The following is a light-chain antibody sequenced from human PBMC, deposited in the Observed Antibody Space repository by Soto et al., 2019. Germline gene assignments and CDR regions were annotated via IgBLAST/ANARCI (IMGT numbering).Light chain of an antibody. V-gene: IGKV1-39*01. J-gene: IGKJ4*01. Sequence: DIQMTQSPSSLSASVGDRVTITCRASQSISSYLNWYQQKPGKAPKLLIYAASSLQSGVPSRFSGSGSGTDFTLTISRLQPEDFATYYCQQSYSTPSFGRGTKVDIK. CDR1: QSISSY. CDR2: AAS. CDR3: QQSYSTPS.